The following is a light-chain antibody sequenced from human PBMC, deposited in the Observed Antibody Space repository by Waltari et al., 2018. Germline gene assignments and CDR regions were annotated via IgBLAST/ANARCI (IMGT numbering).Light chain of an antibody. CDR2: YNP. Sequence: QSVLTQPPSVSGAPGQRVTISCTGSSSNIGAGYDVHWYQQLPGAAPKLLIYYNPKRTSWVPDRFSGSKSGTSASLAITGLQAEDEADFYCQSYDNSLTGRVFGGGTKLTVL. CDR1: SSNIGAGYD. CDR3: QSYDNSLTGRV. V-gene: IGLV1-40*01. J-gene: IGLJ3*02.